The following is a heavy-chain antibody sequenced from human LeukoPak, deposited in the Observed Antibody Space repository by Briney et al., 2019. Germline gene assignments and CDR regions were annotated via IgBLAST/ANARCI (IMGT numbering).Heavy chain of an antibody. CDR2: IYYGGSA. V-gene: IGHV4-39*01. Sequence: NSSETLSLTCTVSGDSITSNSYYWGWVRQPPGNGLEWIGSIYYGGSAHYNPSLKSRVTISVDPSKKQFSLTLSSLTAADTAVYYCARQEGYSYGYHSHFDYWGQGTLVTVSS. CDR1: GDSITSNSYY. J-gene: IGHJ4*02. CDR3: ARQEGYSYGYHSHFDY. D-gene: IGHD5-18*01.